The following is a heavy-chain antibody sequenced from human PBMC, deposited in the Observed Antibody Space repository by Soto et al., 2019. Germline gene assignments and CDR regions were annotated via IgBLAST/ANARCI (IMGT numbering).Heavy chain of an antibody. D-gene: IGHD2-2*01. CDR2: INHSGST. J-gene: IGHJ3*02. Sequence: QVQLQQSGAGLLKPSETLSLTCAVYGVSFSGYYWSWIRQPPGKGLEWIGEINHSGSTNYNPSRKGRVLLSLDTSKNQISLTPSSVTAGDPAVYYCGRGLTHFQHFRSSSCYKSRAFDIWGRGTMVTVSS. CDR3: GRGLTHFQHFRSSSCYKSRAFDI. CDR1: GVSFSGYY. V-gene: IGHV4-34*01.